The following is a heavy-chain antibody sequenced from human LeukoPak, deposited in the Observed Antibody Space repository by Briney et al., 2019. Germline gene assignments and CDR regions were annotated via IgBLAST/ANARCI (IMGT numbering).Heavy chain of an antibody. CDR2: IIPIFGSS. J-gene: IGHJ4*02. V-gene: IGHV1-69*13. CDR3: ARDRGVVRHYGSGSYPKLVY. Sequence: ASVKVSCKASGGTFSSSAISWVRQAPGQGLEWLGGIIPIFGSSNYAQNFQDRVTITADESTSTAYMELSSLRSDDTAVYYCARDRGVVRHYGSGSYPKLVYWGQGTLVTVSS. CDR1: GGTFSSSA. D-gene: IGHD3-10*01.